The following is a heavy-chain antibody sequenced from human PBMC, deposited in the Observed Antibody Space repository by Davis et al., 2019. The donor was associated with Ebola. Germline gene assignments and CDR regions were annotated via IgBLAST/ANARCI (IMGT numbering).Heavy chain of an antibody. CDR1: GGSVSSGSYY. J-gene: IGHJ5*02. CDR3: ARLYYDFWFDP. Sequence: MPSETLSLTCTVSGGSVSSGSYYWSWIRQPPEKGLEWVGYIYYSGSTNCNPSLKSRVTISVDTSKNQFSLKLSSVTAADTAVYYCARLYYDFWFDPWGQGTLVTVSS. CDR2: IYYSGST. V-gene: IGHV4-61*01. D-gene: IGHD3-3*01.